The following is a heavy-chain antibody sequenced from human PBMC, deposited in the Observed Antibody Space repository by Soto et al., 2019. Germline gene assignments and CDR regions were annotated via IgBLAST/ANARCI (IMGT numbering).Heavy chain of an antibody. J-gene: IGHJ4*02. CDR3: ARVSYCSSSSCYGPLRY. CDR1: GFTFSSYG. V-gene: IGHV3-33*01. CDR2: IWYDGSNK. Sequence: GGSLRLSCAASGFTFSSYGMHWVRQAPGKGLEWVAVIWYDGSNKYYADSVKGRFTISRDNSKNTLYLQMNSLRAEDTAVYYCARVSYCSSSSCYGPLRYWGQGTLVTVSS. D-gene: IGHD2-2*01.